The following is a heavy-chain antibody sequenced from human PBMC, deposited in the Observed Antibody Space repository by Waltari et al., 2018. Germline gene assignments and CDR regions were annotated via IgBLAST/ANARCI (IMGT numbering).Heavy chain of an antibody. Sequence: EVHLVESGVGLVQPGGSLRLSCAASGFSFRNFWMNWARQAPGKGPEWVANIKQDGSEEYYVDSVKGRFTISRDNAKNSLYLQMNSLRVEDTAVYYCVRGAGWLLEYWGQGTLATVSS. J-gene: IGHJ4*02. CDR2: IKQDGSEE. CDR1: GFSFRNFW. CDR3: VRGAGWLLEY. D-gene: IGHD3-10*01. V-gene: IGHV3-7*04.